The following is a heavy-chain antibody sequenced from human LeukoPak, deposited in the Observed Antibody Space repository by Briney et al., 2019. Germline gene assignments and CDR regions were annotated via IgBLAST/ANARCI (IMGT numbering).Heavy chain of an antibody. V-gene: IGHV3-23*01. Sequence: GGSLRLSCAASGFIFSSYAMTWVRQAPGKGLEWVSAISGSGGSTYYADSVKGRFTISRDTSKSTLYLQMNSLRAEDTAVYYCAREVEAAGRGFDPWGQGTLVTVCS. D-gene: IGHD6-13*01. CDR2: ISGSGGST. J-gene: IGHJ5*02. CDR3: AREVEAAGRGFDP. CDR1: GFIFSSYA.